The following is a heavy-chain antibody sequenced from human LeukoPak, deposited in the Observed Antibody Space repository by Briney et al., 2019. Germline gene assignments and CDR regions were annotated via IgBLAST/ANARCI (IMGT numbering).Heavy chain of an antibody. Sequence: GRSLRLSCAASGFTFSSYAMSWVRQAPGKGLEWVSAISGSGGSTYYADSVKGRFTISRDNSKNTLYLQMNSLRAEDTAVYYCAKDYRIVGATSLDYWGQGTLVTVSS. V-gene: IGHV3-23*01. CDR3: AKDYRIVGATSLDY. CDR1: GFTFSSYA. D-gene: IGHD1-26*01. J-gene: IGHJ4*02. CDR2: ISGSGGST.